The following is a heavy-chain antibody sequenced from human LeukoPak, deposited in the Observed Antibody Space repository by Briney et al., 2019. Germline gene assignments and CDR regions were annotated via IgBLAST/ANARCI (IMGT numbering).Heavy chain of an antibody. CDR2: INPSGGST. Sequence: ASVTVSCKASGYTFIIYYMHWVRQAPGQGLEWMGMINPSGGSTSYAQKFQGRVTMTRDTSTSTIYMDLSSLRSEDTAVYYCARAKQLFDYWGQGTLVTVSS. CDR3: ARAKQLFDY. J-gene: IGHJ4*02. D-gene: IGHD1-1*01. V-gene: IGHV1-46*01. CDR1: GYTFIIYY.